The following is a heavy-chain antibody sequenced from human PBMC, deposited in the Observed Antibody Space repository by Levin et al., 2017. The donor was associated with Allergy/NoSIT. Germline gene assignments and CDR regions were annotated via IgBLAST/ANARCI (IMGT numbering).Heavy chain of an antibody. CDR3: ATMYSSYY. CDR1: GFTFSDYY. J-gene: IGHJ4*02. D-gene: IGHD6-6*01. Sequence: GESLKISCAASGFTFSDYYMSWIRQAPGKGLEWVSYISSRGSTINYADSVKGRSTIPRDNAKNSLYLQMNSLRAEDMAVYYCATMYSSYYWGQGTLVTVSS. CDR2: ISSRGSTI. V-gene: IGHV3-11*01.